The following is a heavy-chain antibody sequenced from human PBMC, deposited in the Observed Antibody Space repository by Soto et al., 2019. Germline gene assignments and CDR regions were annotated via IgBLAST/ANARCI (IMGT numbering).Heavy chain of an antibody. D-gene: IGHD1-26*01. J-gene: IGHJ4*02. CDR1: GFSFSTPGVG. CDR3: AHSLSYHTIWDPDF. V-gene: IGHV2-5*02. CDR2: IYWDDDK. Sequence: QITLKESGPTLVKPTQTLTLTCSFSGFSFSTPGVGVGWIRQPPGKPLEWLALIYWDDDKRYSPSPRSRLTITKDISRNQVVLIMTHIDPLDTGTYYCAHSLSYHTIWDPDFWCQGTLVTVSS.